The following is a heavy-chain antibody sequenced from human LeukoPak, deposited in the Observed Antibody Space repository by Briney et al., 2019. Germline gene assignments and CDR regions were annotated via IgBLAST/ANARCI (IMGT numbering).Heavy chain of an antibody. V-gene: IGHV3-21*01. J-gene: IGHJ4*02. CDR1: GFTFSSYS. D-gene: IGHD3-22*01. Sequence: GGSLRLSCAASGFTFSSYSMNWVRQAPGKGLEWVSSISSSSSYIYYADSVKGRFTISKDNAKNSLYLQMNSLRAEDTAVYYCARAPAYYYDSSGLNWGQGTLVTVSS. CDR3: ARAPAYYYDSSGLN. CDR2: ISSSSSYI.